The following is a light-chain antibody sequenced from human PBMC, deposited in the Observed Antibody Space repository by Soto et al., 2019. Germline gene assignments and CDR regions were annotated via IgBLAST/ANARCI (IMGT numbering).Light chain of an antibody. CDR1: QSVSSN. J-gene: IGKJ5*01. CDR3: QQYNNWPSIT. V-gene: IGKV3-15*01. Sequence: EIVMTQSPATLSVSPGERATLSCRASQSVSSNLAWYQQKPGQAPRLLIYGASTRATGIPARFSGSGSGTELTLTISGLQSADFAVYYCQQYNNWPSITFGQGTRLEIK. CDR2: GAS.